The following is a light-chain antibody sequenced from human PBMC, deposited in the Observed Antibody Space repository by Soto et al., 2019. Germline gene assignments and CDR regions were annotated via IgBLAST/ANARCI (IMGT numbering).Light chain of an antibody. CDR1: QTIMTY. Sequence: DIQMTQSPSSLSASVGDEVTITCRASQTIMTYLNWYQLKPGKPPRLLIHAASSLQSGVPSRFSGSRSGTDFTLTISTLQPEDFTTYSCQQSYISPQTFGRRSKVDNK. CDR3: QQSYISPQT. J-gene: IGKJ1*01. V-gene: IGKV1-39*01. CDR2: AAS.